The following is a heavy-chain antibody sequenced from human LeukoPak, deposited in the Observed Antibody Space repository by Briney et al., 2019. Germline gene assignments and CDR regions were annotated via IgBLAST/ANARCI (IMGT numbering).Heavy chain of an antibody. CDR3: ARDVNSYAHCGH. J-gene: IGHJ4*02. CDR2: ISHSSSYI. CDR1: GFTFSSYN. Sequence: PGGSLRLSCAASGFTFSSYNMNWVRQAPGKGLEWVSSISHSSSYIYYADSVKGRFTISRDNSRNMLYLQMNSLRAEDTAVYYCARDVNSYAHCGHWGQGTLVTVSS. D-gene: IGHD5-18*01. V-gene: IGHV3-21*04.